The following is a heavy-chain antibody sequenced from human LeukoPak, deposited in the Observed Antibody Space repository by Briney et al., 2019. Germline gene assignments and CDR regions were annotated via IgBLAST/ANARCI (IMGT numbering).Heavy chain of an antibody. J-gene: IGHJ6*02. D-gene: IGHD6-13*01. CDR3: ARIPIVAAGTYYYYGMDV. CDR1: GGSISSYY. Sequence: PSETLSLTCTVSGGSISSYYWSWIRQPAGKGLEWIGRIYTSGSTNYNPSLKSRVTMSVDTSKNQFSLKLSSVTAADTAVYYCARIPIVAAGTYYYYGMDVWGQGTTVTVSS. V-gene: IGHV4-4*07. CDR2: IYTSGST.